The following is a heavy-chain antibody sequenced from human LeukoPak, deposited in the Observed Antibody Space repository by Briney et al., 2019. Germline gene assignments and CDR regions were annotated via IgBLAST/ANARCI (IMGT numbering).Heavy chain of an antibody. V-gene: IGHV1-2*02. D-gene: IGHD6-19*01. CDR3: ATSLRRRGSSGRDWAFDI. CDR1: GYTFTGYY. Sequence: ASVKVSCKASGYTFTGYYMHWVRQAPGQGLEWMGWINPNSGGTNYAQKFQGRVTMTRDTSISTAYMELSRLRSDDTAVYYCATSLRRRGSSGRDWAFDIWGQGTMVTVSS. CDR2: INPNSGGT. J-gene: IGHJ3*02.